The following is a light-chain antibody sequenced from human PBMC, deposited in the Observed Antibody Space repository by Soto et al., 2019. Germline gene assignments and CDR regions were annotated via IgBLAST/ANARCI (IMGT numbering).Light chain of an antibody. CDR3: QSYDRGLTAYV. Sequence: QSVLTQPPSVSGAPGQRVTISCTGSSSNIGAGYDVHWYQQLPGTAPKLLIYGNSNRPSGVPDRFSGSESGTSASLAITGLQAEDEADYYCQSYDRGLTAYVFGTGTKVTVL. V-gene: IGLV1-40*01. CDR1: SSNIGAGYD. J-gene: IGLJ1*01. CDR2: GNS.